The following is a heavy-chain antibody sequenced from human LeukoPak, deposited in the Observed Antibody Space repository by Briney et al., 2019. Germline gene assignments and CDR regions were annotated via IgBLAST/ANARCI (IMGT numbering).Heavy chain of an antibody. CDR3: AKDRHPARTDGYYFDY. V-gene: IGHV3-30*18. CDR2: ISHDANNK. CDR1: AFTFRAYG. D-gene: IGHD5-24*01. Sequence: GGSLRLSCAASAFTFRAYGMHWVRQAPGKGLEWVAVISHDANNKYYADSVKGRFTISRDNSKNTLYLQMDSPRGEDTAVYYCAKDRHPARTDGYYFDYWGQGTLVSVSS. J-gene: IGHJ4*02.